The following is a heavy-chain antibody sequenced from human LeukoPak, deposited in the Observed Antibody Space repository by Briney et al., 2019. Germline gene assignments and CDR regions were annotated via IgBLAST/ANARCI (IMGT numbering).Heavy chain of an antibody. CDR3: ARQGYRTAAATNWFDP. D-gene: IGHD6-13*01. V-gene: IGHV4-39*01. CDR1: GGSISSSSYL. J-gene: IGHJ5*02. CDR2: IYYSGIT. Sequence: PSEALALTCTVSGGSISSSSYLWGWIRPLPGQGLEWIGSIYYSGITYYNPSLQSRVTISVDTSKNQFALKLSSVTAADTAVYYCARQGYRTAAATNWFDPWGQGTLVTVSS.